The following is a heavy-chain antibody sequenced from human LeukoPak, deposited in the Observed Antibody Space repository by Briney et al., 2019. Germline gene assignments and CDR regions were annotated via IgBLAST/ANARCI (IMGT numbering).Heavy chain of an antibody. V-gene: IGHV3-21*01. J-gene: IGHJ4*02. CDR1: GFTFSSYS. D-gene: IGHD3-3*01. Sequence: PGGSLRLSCAASGFTFSSYSMNWVRQAPGKGLEWVSSISSSSSYIYYADSVKGRFTISRDDAKNSLYLQMNSLRAEDTAVYYCARDIYDSWSGPGDYFDYWGQGTLVTVSS. CDR2: ISSSSSYI. CDR3: ARDIYDSWSGPGDYFDY.